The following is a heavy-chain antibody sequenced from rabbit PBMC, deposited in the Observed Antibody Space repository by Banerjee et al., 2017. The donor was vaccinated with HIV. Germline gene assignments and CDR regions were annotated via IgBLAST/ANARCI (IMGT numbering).Heavy chain of an antibody. J-gene: IGHJ4*01. V-gene: IGHV1S47*01. CDR3: ARSASASGTYMNL. D-gene: IGHD1-1*01. Sequence: EESGGDLVKPGASLTLTCTASGFSFSGNYYMCWVRQAPGKGPEWIACIYNGDGSTYYASWVNGRFTISRISSLNTVTLQMTSLTAADTATYFCARSASASGTYMNLWGQGTLVSVS. CDR2: IYNGDGST. CDR1: GFSFSGNY.